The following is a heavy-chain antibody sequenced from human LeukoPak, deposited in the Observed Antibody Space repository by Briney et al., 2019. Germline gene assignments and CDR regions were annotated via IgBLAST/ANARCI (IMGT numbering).Heavy chain of an antibody. CDR1: GFTFSSYA. D-gene: IGHD6-6*01. V-gene: IGHV3-23*01. CDR3: AKGIAARPHYYYGMDV. CDR2: ISGSGGST. J-gene: IGHJ6*02. Sequence: GGSLRLSCAASGFTFSSYAMSWVRQAPGKGLEWVSAISGSGGSTYYADSVKGRFTISRDNSKNTLYLQMNSLRAEDTAVYYCAKGIAARPHYYYGMDVWGQGTTVTVSS.